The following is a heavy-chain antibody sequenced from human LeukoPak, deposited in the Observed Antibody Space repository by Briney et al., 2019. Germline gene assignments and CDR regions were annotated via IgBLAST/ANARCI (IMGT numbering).Heavy chain of an antibody. CDR2: IRPMNSDV. D-gene: IGHD2-15*01. CDR1: GYNFNTYW. CDR3: ARPLYSRTAYYHYGVDV. Sequence: GESLKISCKGSGYNFNTYWVAWVRQLPGKGLEWMGIIRPMNSDVRYSPSFQGQVTISADKSISTAYLQWSSLKASDTAMYYCARPLYSRTAYYHYGVDVWGQGTTVTVSS. V-gene: IGHV5-51*01. J-gene: IGHJ6*02.